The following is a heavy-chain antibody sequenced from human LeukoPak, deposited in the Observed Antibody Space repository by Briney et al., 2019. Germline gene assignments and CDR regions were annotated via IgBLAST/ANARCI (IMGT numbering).Heavy chain of an antibody. Sequence: PSETLSLTCTVSGGSISSYYWSWIRQPPGKGLEWIGYIHYTGSTNYNPSLKSRATISVDTSKNQFSLKLSSVTAADTAVYYCARRSGWHYVDYWGQGTLVTVSS. CDR3: ARRSGWHYVDY. J-gene: IGHJ4*02. D-gene: IGHD6-19*01. V-gene: IGHV4-59*08. CDR2: IHYTGST. CDR1: GGSISSYY.